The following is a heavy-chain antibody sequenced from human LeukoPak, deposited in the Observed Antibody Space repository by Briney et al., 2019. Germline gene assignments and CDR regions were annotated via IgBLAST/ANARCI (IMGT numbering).Heavy chain of an antibody. CDR2: IWYDGSSK. V-gene: IGHV3-33*01. D-gene: IGHD6-13*01. J-gene: IGHJ4*02. Sequence: PGRSLRLSCAASGFSFSAYGVHWVRQAPGKGLEWVAVIWYDGSSKDYADSVKGRFTFSRDNSKNTLYLQMNSLTVEDTAVYYCARSQGSSLIDYWGQGTLVTVSS. CDR1: GFSFSAYG. CDR3: ARSQGSSLIDY.